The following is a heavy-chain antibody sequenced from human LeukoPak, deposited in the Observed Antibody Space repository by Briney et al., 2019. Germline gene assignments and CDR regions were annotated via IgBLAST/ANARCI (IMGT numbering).Heavy chain of an antibody. D-gene: IGHD6-19*01. J-gene: IGHJ5*02. CDR2: ISAYNGNT. CDR1: GYTFTSYG. CDR3: ARDYRLVRQWLVRPAWDWFDP. Sequence: ASVKVSFKASGYTFTSYGISWLRQAPGQGLEWMGWISAYNGNTNYAQKLQGRVTMTTDTSTSTAYMELRSLRSDDTAVYYCARDYRLVRQWLVRPAWDWFDPWGQGTLVTVSS. V-gene: IGHV1-18*01.